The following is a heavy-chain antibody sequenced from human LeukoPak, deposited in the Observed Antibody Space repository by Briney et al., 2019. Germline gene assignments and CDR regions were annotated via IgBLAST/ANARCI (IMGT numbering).Heavy chain of an antibody. D-gene: IGHD2-2*02. CDR3: AREIIVVVPAAIREYYYYYGMDV. J-gene: IGHJ6*02. V-gene: IGHV3-30*19. CDR2: ISYDGSNK. CDR1: GFTFSGYG. Sequence: GRSLRLPCAASGFTFSGYGMHWVRQAPGKGLEWVAVISYDGSNKYYADSVKGRFTISRDNSKNTLYLQMNSLRAEDTAVYYCAREIIVVVPAAIREYYYYYGMDVWGQGTTVTVSS.